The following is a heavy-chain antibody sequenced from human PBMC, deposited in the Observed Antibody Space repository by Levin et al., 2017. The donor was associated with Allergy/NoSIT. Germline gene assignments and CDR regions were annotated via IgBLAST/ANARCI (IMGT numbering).Heavy chain of an antibody. CDR2: IYHSGST. CDR3: ARAVVAARGPEYNWFDP. CDR1: GGSISSGGYS. J-gene: IGHJ5*02. V-gene: IGHV4-30-2*01. Sequence: RSQTLSLTCAVSGGSISSGGYSWSWIRQPPGKGLEWIGYIYHSGSTYYNPSLKSRVTISVDRSKNQFSLKLSSVTAADTAVYYCARAVVAARGPEYNWFDPWGQGTLVTVSS. D-gene: IGHD2-15*01.